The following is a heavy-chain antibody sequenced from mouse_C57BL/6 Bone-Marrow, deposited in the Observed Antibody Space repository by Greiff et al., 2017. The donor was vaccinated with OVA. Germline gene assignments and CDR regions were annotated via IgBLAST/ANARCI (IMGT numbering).Heavy chain of an antibody. Sequence: QVQLKQSGPELVKPGASVKISCKASGYAFSSSWMNWVKQRPGKGLEWIGRIYPGDGDTNYNGKFKGKATLTADKSSSTAYMQLSSLTSEDSAVYYCASGDGYYPFDYWGQGTTLTVSS. V-gene: IGHV1-82*01. J-gene: IGHJ2*01. CDR3: ASGDGYYPFDY. CDR1: GYAFSSSW. CDR2: IYPGDGDT. D-gene: IGHD2-3*01.